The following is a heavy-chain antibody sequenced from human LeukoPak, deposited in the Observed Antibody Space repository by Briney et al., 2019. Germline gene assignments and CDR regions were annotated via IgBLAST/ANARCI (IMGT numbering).Heavy chain of an antibody. CDR2: IYCSGST. CDR3: ARVVGNHYYYYMDV. V-gene: IGHV4-59*01. Sequence: SETLSLTCTVSGGSISSYYWSWIRQPPGKGLEWIGYIYCSGSTNYNPSLKSRVTISVDTSKNQFSLKLSSVTAADTAVYYCARVVGNHYYYYMDVWGKGTTVTVSS. D-gene: IGHD1-14*01. CDR1: GGSISSYY. J-gene: IGHJ6*03.